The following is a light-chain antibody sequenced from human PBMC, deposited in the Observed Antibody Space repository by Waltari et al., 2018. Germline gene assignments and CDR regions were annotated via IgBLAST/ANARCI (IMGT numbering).Light chain of an antibody. Sequence: QSVLTPPPSVSGAPGQRVTISCPGSSSTLGAGSDVHWYQQLPGAAPKLLIFGNNNRPSGVPDRFSGSKSGTSASLAITGLQAEDEADYYCQSYDSNLSGSGVFGTGTKVTVL. CDR1: SSTLGAGSD. J-gene: IGLJ1*01. CDR3: QSYDSNLSGSGV. CDR2: GNN. V-gene: IGLV1-40*01.